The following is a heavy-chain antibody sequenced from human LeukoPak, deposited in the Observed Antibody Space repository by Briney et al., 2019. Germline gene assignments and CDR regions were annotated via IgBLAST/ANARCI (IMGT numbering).Heavy chain of an antibody. D-gene: IGHD2-2*01. CDR3: ARDRRVVPAAPEDNWFDP. CDR2: IYHSGST. V-gene: IGHV4-59*12. Sequence: SETLSLTCTVSGGSINNYYWSWVRQPPGKGVEWIGYIYHSGSTYYNPSLKSRVTISVDRSKNQFSLKLSSVTAADTAVYYCARDRRVVPAAPEDNWFDPWGQGTLVTVSS. CDR1: GGSINNYY. J-gene: IGHJ5*02.